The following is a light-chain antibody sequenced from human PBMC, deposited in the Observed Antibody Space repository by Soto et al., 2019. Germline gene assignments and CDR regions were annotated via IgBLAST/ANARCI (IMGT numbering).Light chain of an antibody. Sequence: DIQMTQSPSSLSASVGDRVTITCRASQGISNYLAWYQQKPGKVPKLLIYAASTLQSGVPSRFSRSGSGTDFTLTISSLQPEDVATDYCHKYNSAPRTCGQGTNVEIK. CDR3: HKYNSAPRT. CDR1: QGISNY. V-gene: IGKV1-27*01. J-gene: IGKJ1*01. CDR2: AAS.